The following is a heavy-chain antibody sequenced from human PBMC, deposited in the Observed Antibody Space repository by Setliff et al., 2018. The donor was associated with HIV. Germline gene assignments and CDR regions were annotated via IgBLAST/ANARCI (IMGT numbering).Heavy chain of an antibody. V-gene: IGHV4-61*02. CDR1: GGSISSETFS. J-gene: IGHJ6*02. Sequence: PSETLSLTCTVSGGSISSETFSWNWIRQPAGKGLEWIGRFSVPGTTNYGPSFKSRLTIWVDMSKNQFSLKLTSVTAADTAVYYCARRKGGYGLDVWGQGTTVTVSS. D-gene: IGHD3-16*01. CDR2: FSVPGTT. CDR3: ARRKGGYGLDV.